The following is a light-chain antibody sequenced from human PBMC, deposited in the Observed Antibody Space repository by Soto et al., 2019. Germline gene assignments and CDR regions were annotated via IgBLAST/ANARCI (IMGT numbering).Light chain of an antibody. V-gene: IGKV1-39*01. CDR1: QSIPRY. CDR2: AAS. Sequence: DIQLTQSPSSLSASVGDRVTITCRASQSIPRYLNWYHQKPGKAPKLLIYAASSLKGGVPSRFSGSGSETDFTLTIGSLQPEDFATYYCQQSFTAVTFGGGTTVEIK. J-gene: IGKJ4*01. CDR3: QQSFTAVT.